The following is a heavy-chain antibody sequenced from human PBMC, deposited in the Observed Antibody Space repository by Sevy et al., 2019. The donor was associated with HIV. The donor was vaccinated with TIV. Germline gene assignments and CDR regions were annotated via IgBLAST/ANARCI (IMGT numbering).Heavy chain of an antibody. CDR3: AKDIGEGRYEGATVFDY. D-gene: IGHD1-26*01. V-gene: IGHV3-9*01. J-gene: IGHJ4*02. CDR2: ISWNSGSI. Sequence: GGSLRLSCAVSGFSFDSYGMTWVRQAPGKGLEWVSGISWNSGSIGYADSVKGRFTISRDNAKNSLYLQMNSLRAEDTALYYCAKDIGEGRYEGATVFDYWGQGTLVTVSS. CDR1: GFSFDSYG.